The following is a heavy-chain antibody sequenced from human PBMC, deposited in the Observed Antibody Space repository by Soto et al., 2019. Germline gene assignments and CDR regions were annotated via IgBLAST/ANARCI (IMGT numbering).Heavy chain of an antibody. J-gene: IGHJ6*02. V-gene: IGHV3-9*01. CDR2: ISSNSGRI. D-gene: IGHD2-2*01. CDR3: AKDGGVLVPSSNYYYYGMAV. CDR1: GFTLDDYA. Sequence: EVQLVESGGGLVQPGRSLRLACAASGFTLDDYAMHWVRQAPGKGLEWVPGISSNSGRIDYADSVKGRFTISRDNAKNSLYLQMNSLRDEDTALYYCAKDGGVLVPSSNYYYYGMAVWCQGTTVTVSS.